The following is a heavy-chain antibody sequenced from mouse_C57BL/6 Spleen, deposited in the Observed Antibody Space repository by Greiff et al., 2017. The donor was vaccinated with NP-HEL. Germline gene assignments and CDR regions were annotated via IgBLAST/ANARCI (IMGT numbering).Heavy chain of an antibody. CDR1: GYTFTDYY. CDR2: INPNNGGT. J-gene: IGHJ2*01. D-gene: IGHD2-1*01. Sequence: EVQLQQSGPELVKPGASVKISCKASGYTFTDYYMNWVKQSHGKSLEWIGDINPNNGGTSYNQKFKGKATLTVDKSSSTAYMELRSLTSEDSAVYYCAREGNYEFDYWGQGTTLTVSS. CDR3: AREGNYEFDY. V-gene: IGHV1-26*01.